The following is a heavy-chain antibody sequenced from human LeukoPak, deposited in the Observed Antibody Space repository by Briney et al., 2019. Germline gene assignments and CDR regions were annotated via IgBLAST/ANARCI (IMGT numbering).Heavy chain of an antibody. CDR1: GFTFSSYA. V-gene: IGHV3-30-3*01. CDR3: ARAPGSWFDP. D-gene: IGHD3-10*01. J-gene: IGHJ5*02. Sequence: TGGSLRLSCAASGFTFSSYAMHWVRQAPGKGLEWVAVISYDGSNKYYVDSVKGRLTISRDNSKNTLYLQMDSLRAEDTAVYYCARAPGSWFDPWGQGTLVTVSS. CDR2: ISYDGSNK.